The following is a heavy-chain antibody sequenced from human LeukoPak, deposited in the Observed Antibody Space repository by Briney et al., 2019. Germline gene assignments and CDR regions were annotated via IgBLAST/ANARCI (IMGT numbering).Heavy chain of an antibody. V-gene: IGHV1-2*02. J-gene: IGHJ4*02. Sequence: ASVKVSCKPSGYTFTGYYIHWVRQAPGQGLEWMGWINPYSGGTNYAQKFQGRVTMTRDTSISTAYMELSRLRSDDTAVYYCARVRNILTGYYYFDYWGQGTLVTVSS. D-gene: IGHD3-9*01. CDR1: GYTFTGYY. CDR3: ARVRNILTGYYYFDY. CDR2: INPYSGGT.